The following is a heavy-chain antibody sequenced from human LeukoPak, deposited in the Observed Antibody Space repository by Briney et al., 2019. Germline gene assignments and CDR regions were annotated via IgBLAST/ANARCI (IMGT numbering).Heavy chain of an antibody. J-gene: IGHJ3*02. CDR3: ARDSLYGFDI. CDR2: IYYSGTT. Sequence: PSETLSLTCTVSGGSISSYYWSWIRQPPGKGLEWVGYIYYSGTTNYNPSLERRVTISVDTSKNQFSLRLSSVTAADTAVYYCARDSLYGFDIWGQGTMVTVSS. CDR1: GGSISSYY. V-gene: IGHV4-59*01.